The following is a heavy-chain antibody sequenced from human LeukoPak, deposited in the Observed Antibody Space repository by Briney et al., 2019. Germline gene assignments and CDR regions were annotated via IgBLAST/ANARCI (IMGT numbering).Heavy chain of an antibody. V-gene: IGHV3-23*01. Sequence: PGGSLRLSCAASGFTFNRYAMSWLRQAPGKGLEWVSAISESGGRTYYADSVKGRFTVSRDNSMNTLYLQMNSLRAEDTAVYYCAKVLYFDWLPQGYFDYWGQGTLVTVSS. CDR3: AKVLYFDWLPQGYFDY. J-gene: IGHJ4*02. CDR1: GFTFNRYA. D-gene: IGHD3-9*01. CDR2: ISESGGRT.